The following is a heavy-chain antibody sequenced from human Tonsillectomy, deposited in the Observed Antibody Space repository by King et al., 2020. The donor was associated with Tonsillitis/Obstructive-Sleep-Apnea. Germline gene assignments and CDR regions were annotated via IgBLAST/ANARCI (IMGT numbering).Heavy chain of an antibody. CDR3: ARDPYYYDSSGYYSYYYYMDV. Sequence: DVQLVQSGGGLVKPGGSLRLSCAASGFTFSSYSMNWVRQAPGKGLEWVSSISSSSSYIYYADSVKGRFTISRDNAKNSLYLQMNSLRAEDTAVYYCARDPYYYDSSGYYSYYYYMDVWGKGTTVTVSS. V-gene: IGHV3-21*01. J-gene: IGHJ6*03. D-gene: IGHD3-22*01. CDR1: GFTFSSYS. CDR2: ISSSSSYI.